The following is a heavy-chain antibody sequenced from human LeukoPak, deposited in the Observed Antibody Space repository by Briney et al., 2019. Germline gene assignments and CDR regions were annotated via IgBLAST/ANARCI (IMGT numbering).Heavy chain of an antibody. Sequence: GGSLRLSCAASGFTFSSYSMNWVRQAPGKGLEWVSSISSSSSYIYYADSVKGRFTISRDNAKNSLYLQMNSLRAEDTAVYYCARDWAPEAPVPAPTHYYYGMDVWAKGTTVTVSS. CDR1: GFTFSSYS. CDR3: ARDWAPEAPVPAPTHYYYGMDV. J-gene: IGHJ6*04. D-gene: IGHD2-2*01. V-gene: IGHV3-21*01. CDR2: ISSSSSYI.